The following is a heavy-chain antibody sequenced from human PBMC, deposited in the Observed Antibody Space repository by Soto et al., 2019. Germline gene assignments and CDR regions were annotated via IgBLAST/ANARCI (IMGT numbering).Heavy chain of an antibody. CDR2: IYYSGST. D-gene: IGHD3-3*01. V-gene: IGHV4-30-4*01. CDR1: GGSISSGDYY. CDR3: ARGLTIFRVVIRPAGWFDP. J-gene: IGHJ5*02. Sequence: QVQLQESGPGLVKPSQTLSLTCTVSGGSISSGDYYWSWIRQPPGKGLEWIGYIYYSGSTYYNPSLKSRVTISVDTSKNQFSLKLSSVTAADTAVYYCARGLTIFRVVIRPAGWFDPWGQGTLVTVSS.